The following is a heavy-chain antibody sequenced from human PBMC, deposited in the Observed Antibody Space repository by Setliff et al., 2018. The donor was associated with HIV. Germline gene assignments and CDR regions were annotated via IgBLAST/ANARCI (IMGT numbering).Heavy chain of an antibody. Sequence: TSETLSLTCTVSGGSIASGAYDWSWIRQPAGKGLEWIGRIYTSGNTNYNPSLNGRVTMSVDTSNNQFSLTLTSVTAADTAVYYCARDPNTGWYYLEFWGPGALVTGSS. CDR1: GGSIASGAYD. V-gene: IGHV4-61*02. CDR2: IYTSGNT. D-gene: IGHD6-19*01. CDR3: ARDPNTGWYYLEF. J-gene: IGHJ4*02.